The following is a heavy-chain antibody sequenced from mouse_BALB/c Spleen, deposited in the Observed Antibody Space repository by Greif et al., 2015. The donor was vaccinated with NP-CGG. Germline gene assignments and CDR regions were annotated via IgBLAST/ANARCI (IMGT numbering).Heavy chain of an antibody. CDR1: GYTFTSYT. D-gene: IGHD2-1*01. Sequence: VQLQQSGAELARPGASVKMSCKASGYTFTSYTMHWVKQRPGQGLEWIGYINPSSGYTNYNQKFKDKATLTADKSSSTAYMQLSSLTSEDSAVYYCAGEGMVTTDYYAMDYWGQGTSVTVSS. CDR3: AGEGMVTTDYYAMDY. CDR2: INPSSGYT. J-gene: IGHJ4*01. V-gene: IGHV1-4*01.